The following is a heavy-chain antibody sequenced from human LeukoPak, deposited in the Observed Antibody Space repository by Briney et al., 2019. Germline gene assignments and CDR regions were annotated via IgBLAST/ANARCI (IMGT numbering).Heavy chain of an antibody. D-gene: IGHD5-18*01. CDR3: ARDADTAMVRYFDY. CDR1: GGSISSHY. V-gene: IGHV4-59*11. Sequence: SETLSLTCTVSGGSISSHYWSWIRQPPGKGLEGIGYIYYSGSTNYNPPLKSRVTISVDTSKNQFSLKLSSVTAADTAVYYCARDADTAMVRYFDYWGQGTLVTVSS. CDR2: IYYSGST. J-gene: IGHJ4*02.